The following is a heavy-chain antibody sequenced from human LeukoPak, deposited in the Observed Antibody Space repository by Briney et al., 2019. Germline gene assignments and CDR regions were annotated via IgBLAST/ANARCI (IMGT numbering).Heavy chain of an antibody. CDR2: ISSSSSYI. CDR1: GFTFSSYS. D-gene: IGHD6-19*01. J-gene: IGHJ2*01. Sequence: GGSLRLSCAASGFTFSSYSMNWVRQAPGKGLEWVSSISSSSSYIYYADSVKGRFTIPRDNAKNSLYLQMNSLRAEDTAVYYCARDEGGSGWYRSYWYFDLWGRGTLVTVSS. V-gene: IGHV3-21*01. CDR3: ARDEGGSGWYRSYWYFDL.